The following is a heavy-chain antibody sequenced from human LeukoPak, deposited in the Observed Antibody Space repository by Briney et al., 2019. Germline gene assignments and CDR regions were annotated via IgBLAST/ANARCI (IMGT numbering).Heavy chain of an antibody. V-gene: IGHV3-23*01. J-gene: IGHJ4*02. CDR2: ISGSTSST. CDR1: GFTFSSYA. Sequence: GGSLRLSCAASGFTFSSYAMSWVRQAPGKGLEWVSAISGSTSSTYYADSVKGRFTISRDNSKNTLYLQMNSLRAEDTAVYYCATDDRLSSGYGSSDYWGQGTLVTVSS. D-gene: IGHD3-10*01. CDR3: ATDDRLSSGYGSSDY.